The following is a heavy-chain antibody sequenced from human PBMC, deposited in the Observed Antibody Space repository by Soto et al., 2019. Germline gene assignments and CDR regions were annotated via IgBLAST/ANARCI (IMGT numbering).Heavy chain of an antibody. V-gene: IGHV1-2*04. J-gene: IGHJ6*02. Sequence: ASVKVSCKASGYTFTGYYMHWVRQAPGQGLEWMGWINPNSGGTNYAQKFQGWVTMTRDTSISTAYMELSRLRSDDAAVYYCARDSALSSSWPKDYYYGMDVWGQGTTVTVSS. D-gene: IGHD6-13*01. CDR3: ARDSALSSSWPKDYYYGMDV. CDR2: INPNSGGT. CDR1: GYTFTGYY.